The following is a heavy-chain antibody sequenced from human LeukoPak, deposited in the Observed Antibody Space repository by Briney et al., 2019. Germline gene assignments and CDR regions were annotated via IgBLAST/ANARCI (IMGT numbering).Heavy chain of an antibody. V-gene: IGHV3-74*01. D-gene: IGHD2-8*01. Sequence: PGGSLRLSRAASGFTLSPQWMSWVRQAPGKGLEWVSRINDDGSRTDYADSVKGRFTISRDNAKNMVYLQMNSLRAEDTAMYFCARAKPLYNGGLDYWGQGTLVTVSS. J-gene: IGHJ4*02. CDR2: INDDGSRT. CDR3: ARAKPLYNGGLDY. CDR1: GFTLSPQW.